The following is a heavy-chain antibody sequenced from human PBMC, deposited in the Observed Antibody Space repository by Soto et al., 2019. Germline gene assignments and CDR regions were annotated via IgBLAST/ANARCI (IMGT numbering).Heavy chain of an antibody. D-gene: IGHD3-3*01. CDR3: ARQQLRFLEWLRGDNCFDP. Sequence: SVKVSCKASGGTFSSYAISWVRQAPGQGLEWMGGIIPIFGTANYAQKFQGRVTITADKSTSTAYMELSSLRSEDTAVYYCARQQLRFLEWLRGDNCFDPCRQRTLVTVSS. CDR2: IIPIFGTA. CDR1: GGTFSSYA. J-gene: IGHJ5*02. V-gene: IGHV1-69*06.